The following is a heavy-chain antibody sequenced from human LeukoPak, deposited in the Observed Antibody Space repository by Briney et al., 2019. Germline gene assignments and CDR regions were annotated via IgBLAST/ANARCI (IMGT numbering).Heavy chain of an antibody. J-gene: IGHJ4*02. CDR3: AKTIAGTSDY. D-gene: IGHD6-13*01. Sequence: GGSLRLSCAASGFTFNNFAISWVRQAPGKGLEWVSAMSGSGGTTVYADPVKGRFTISRDISKNTLYLQMNSLRAEDTAVYYCAKTIAGTSDYWGQGTLVTVSS. CDR2: MSGSGGTT. CDR1: GFTFNNFA. V-gene: IGHV3-23*01.